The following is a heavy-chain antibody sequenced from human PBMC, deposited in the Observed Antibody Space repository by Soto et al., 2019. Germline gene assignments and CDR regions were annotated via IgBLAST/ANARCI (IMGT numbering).Heavy chain of an antibody. CDR3: ARSSHKESWFDP. Sequence: SETLSLTCTVSNGSISNFYWNWIRQSAGEGLEWIGRIHGSGSATYNPSLRSRVTMSVDTSKNQFSLKVNSVTGADTAVYYCARSSHKESWFDPWGQGTLVTVSS. J-gene: IGHJ5*02. CDR1: NGSISNFY. D-gene: IGHD6-13*01. CDR2: IHGSGSA. V-gene: IGHV4-4*07.